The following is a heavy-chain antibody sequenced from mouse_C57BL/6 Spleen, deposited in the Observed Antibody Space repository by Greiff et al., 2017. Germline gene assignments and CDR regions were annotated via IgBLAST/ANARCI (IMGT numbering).Heavy chain of an antibody. D-gene: IGHD2-2*01. CDR1: GYAFTNYL. V-gene: IGHV1-54*01. Sequence: VKLKQSGAALVRPGPSVKVSCKASGYAFTNYLLEWVKQRPGQGLEWIGVINPGSGGTNSNEKFKGKATLTADKSSSTAYMQISSMTSEDAAVYFCARSGGYVAMDYWGQGTSVTVSS. CDR3: ARSGGYVAMDY. J-gene: IGHJ4*01. CDR2: INPGSGGT.